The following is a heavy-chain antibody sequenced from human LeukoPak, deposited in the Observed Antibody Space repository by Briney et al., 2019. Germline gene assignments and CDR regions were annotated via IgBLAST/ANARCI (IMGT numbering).Heavy chain of an antibody. CDR2: IYRGGTT. V-gene: IGHV3-66*01. CDR3: ARGYDSGGDY. D-gene: IGHD3-22*01. Sequence: GGSLRLSCAASGFTVSSHYMSWVRQAPGKGLEWLSIIYRGGTTYYADSVKGRFTISRDNSKNTLYLQMNSLRAEDTAVYYCARGYDSGGDYWGQGTLVTVSS. J-gene: IGHJ4*02. CDR1: GFTVSSHY.